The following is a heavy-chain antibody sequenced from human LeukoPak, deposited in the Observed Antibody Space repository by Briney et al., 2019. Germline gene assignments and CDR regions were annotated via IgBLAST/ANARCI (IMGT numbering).Heavy chain of an antibody. J-gene: IGHJ4*02. CDR3: VTPRIAVAGTVTDDY. V-gene: IGHV3-64D*09. Sequence: GGSLRLSCSASGFTFSSYAMHWVRQAPGKGLEYVSAISSNGSSTYYADSVRGRFTISRDNSKNTLYLQMSSLRAEDTAVYYCVTPRIAVAGTVTDDYWGQGTLVTVSS. CDR2: ISSNGSST. D-gene: IGHD6-19*01. CDR1: GFTFSSYA.